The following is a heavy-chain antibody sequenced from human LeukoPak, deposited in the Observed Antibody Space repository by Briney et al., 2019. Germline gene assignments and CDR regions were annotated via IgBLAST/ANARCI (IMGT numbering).Heavy chain of an antibody. J-gene: IGHJ4*02. CDR1: GFIFSSYW. CDR3: ARAKGYCSSTRCSPFDY. Sequence: GGSLRLSCAASGFIFSSYWMTWVRQAPGKGLEWVANVKEDGSEKYYVDSVKGRLTISRDNAKNSLYLQINSLRVEDTAVYYCARAKGYCSSTRCSPFDYWGQGTLVTVSS. D-gene: IGHD2-2*01. CDR2: VKEDGSEK. V-gene: IGHV3-7*01.